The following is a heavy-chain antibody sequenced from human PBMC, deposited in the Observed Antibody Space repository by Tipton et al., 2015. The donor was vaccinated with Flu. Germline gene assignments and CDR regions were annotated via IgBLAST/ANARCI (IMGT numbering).Heavy chain of an antibody. D-gene: IGHD1-1*01. CDR1: GFTFSGSA. Sequence: SLRLSCAASGFTFSGSAMHWVRQASGKGLEWVGRIRSKANSYATAYAASVKGRFTISRDDSKNTAYLQMNSLKTEDTAVYYCTRLISSYNGYFDYWGQGTLVTVSS. J-gene: IGHJ4*02. CDR3: TRLISSYNGYFDY. CDR2: IRSKANSYAT. V-gene: IGHV3-73*01.